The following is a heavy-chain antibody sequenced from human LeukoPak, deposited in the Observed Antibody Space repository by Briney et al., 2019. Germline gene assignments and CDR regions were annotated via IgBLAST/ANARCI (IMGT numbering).Heavy chain of an antibody. Sequence: PSETLSLTCTVSGGSISSYYWSWIRQPPGKGLEWIGYIYYSGNTNYNPSPKSRVTISVDTSKNQFSLKLSSVTAADTAVYYCARVYCSSTTCYGFDYWGRGTLVTVSS. D-gene: IGHD2-2*01. CDR3: ARVYCSSTTCYGFDY. CDR1: GGSISSYY. V-gene: IGHV4-59*01. J-gene: IGHJ4*02. CDR2: IYYSGNT.